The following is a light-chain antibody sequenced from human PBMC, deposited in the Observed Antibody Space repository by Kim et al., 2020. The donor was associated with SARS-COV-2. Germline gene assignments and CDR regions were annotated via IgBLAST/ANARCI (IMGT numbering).Light chain of an antibody. CDR1: QGVSNY. V-gene: IGKV3-11*01. CDR3: QQRGS. Sequence: GTLSLSPGDSATLSCRASQGVSNYLAWYQQKPGQAPRILIYEASKRAAGIPARFSGSGSGTDFTLTISRLEPGDSAVYFCQQRGSFGQGTRLELK. J-gene: IGKJ5*01. CDR2: EAS.